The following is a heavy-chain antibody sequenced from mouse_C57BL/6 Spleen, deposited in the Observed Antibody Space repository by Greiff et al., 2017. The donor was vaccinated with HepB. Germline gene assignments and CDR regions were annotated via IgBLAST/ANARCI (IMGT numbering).Heavy chain of an antibody. Sequence: EVQRVESGGGLVQPGGSLSLSCAASGFTFTDYYMSWVRQPPGKALEWLGFIRNKANGYTTEYSASMKGRFTISRDNSQSILYLQMNALRAEDSATYYCARDYYDYDGFAYWGQGTLVTVSA. CDR2: IRNKANGYTT. CDR3: ARDYYDYDGFAY. V-gene: IGHV7-3*01. CDR1: GFTFTDYY. D-gene: IGHD2-4*01. J-gene: IGHJ3*01.